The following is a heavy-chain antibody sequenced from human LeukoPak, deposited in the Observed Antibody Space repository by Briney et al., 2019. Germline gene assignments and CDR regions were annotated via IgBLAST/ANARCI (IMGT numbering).Heavy chain of an antibody. Sequence: GASVKVSCKASGGTFSSYAISWVRQAPGQGLEWMGRIIPILGIANYAQKFQGRVTITADKSTSTAYMELSSLRSEDTAVYYCARDGSLDRGVIITGPNWFDPWGQGTLVTVSS. CDR1: GGTFSSYA. D-gene: IGHD3-10*01. V-gene: IGHV1-69*04. J-gene: IGHJ5*02. CDR2: IIPILGIA. CDR3: ARDGSLDRGVIITGPNWFDP.